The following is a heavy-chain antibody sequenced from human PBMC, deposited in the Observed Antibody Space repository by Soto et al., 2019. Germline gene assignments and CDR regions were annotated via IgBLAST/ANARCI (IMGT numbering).Heavy chain of an antibody. CDR3: ASELHYYDSSGYSYDAFDI. CDR2: IYHSGST. D-gene: IGHD3-22*01. V-gene: IGHV4-30-2*01. J-gene: IGHJ3*02. Sequence: SETLSLTCAVSGGSISSGGYSWSWIRQPPGKGLEWIGYIYHSGSTYYNPSLKSRVTISVDRSKNQFSLKLSSVTAADTAVYYCASELHYYDSSGYSYDAFDIWGQGTMVTVSS. CDR1: GGSISSGGYS.